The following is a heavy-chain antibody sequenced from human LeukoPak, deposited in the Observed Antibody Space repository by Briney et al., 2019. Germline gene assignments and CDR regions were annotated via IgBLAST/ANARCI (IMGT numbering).Heavy chain of an antibody. CDR1: GGTFSSYA. J-gene: IGHJ4*02. CDR3: ARGPDYGGNSL. D-gene: IGHD4-23*01. Sequence: GASMKVSCKASGGTFSSYAISWVRQAPGQVLEWMGGIIPIFGTANYAQKFQGRVTITADESTSTAYMELSSLRSEDTAVYYCARGPDYGGNSLWGQGTLVTVSS. V-gene: IGHV1-69*13. CDR2: IIPIFGTA.